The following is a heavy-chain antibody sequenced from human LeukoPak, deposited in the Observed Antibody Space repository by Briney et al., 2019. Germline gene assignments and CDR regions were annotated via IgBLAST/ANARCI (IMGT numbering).Heavy chain of an antibody. CDR2: INHSGST. J-gene: IGHJ5*02. D-gene: IGHD3-16*01. CDR1: GGSFSGYY. CDR3: ARAHVGDVVVLT. Sequence: SETLSLTCAVYGGSFSGYYWSWIRQPPGKGLEWIGEINHSGSTNYNPSLKSRVTISVDTSKNQFSLKLSSVTAADTAVYYCARAHVGDVVVLTWGQGTLVTVSS. V-gene: IGHV4-34*01.